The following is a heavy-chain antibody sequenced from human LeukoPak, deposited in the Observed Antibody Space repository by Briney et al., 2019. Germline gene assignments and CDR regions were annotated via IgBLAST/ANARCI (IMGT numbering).Heavy chain of an antibody. Sequence: PGGSLRLSCAASGFTFSSYWMSWVRQAPGKGLEWVANIKEDGSDIYYVDSVKGRFTISRDNAKNSLYLEMNSLRGEDTALYYCSSCEYNYGWAYFDYWGQGTLVTVSS. V-gene: IGHV3-7*03. J-gene: IGHJ4*02. CDR2: IKEDGSDI. CDR1: GFTFSSYW. D-gene: IGHD5-18*01. CDR3: SSCEYNYGWAYFDY.